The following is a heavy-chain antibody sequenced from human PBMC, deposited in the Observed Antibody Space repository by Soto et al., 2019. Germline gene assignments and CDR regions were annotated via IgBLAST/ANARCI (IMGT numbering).Heavy chain of an antibody. CDR3: ARGRGTYYYGSGSFGY. D-gene: IGHD3-10*01. CDR2: INHSGST. J-gene: IGHJ4*02. CDR1: GGYFCGYY. V-gene: IGHV4-34*01. Sequence: PSETLSLTCAVYGGYFCGYYWSWIRQPPGKGLEWIGEINHSGSTNYNPSLKSRVTISVDTSKNQFSLKLSSVTAADTAVYYCARGRGTYYYGSGSFGYWGQGTLVTVSS.